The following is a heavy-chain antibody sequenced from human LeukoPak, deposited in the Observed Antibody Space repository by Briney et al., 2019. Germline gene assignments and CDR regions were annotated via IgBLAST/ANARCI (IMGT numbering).Heavy chain of an antibody. D-gene: IGHD1-26*01. CDR1: GASISSGSYY. CDR3: ASLRERSYYARGFDY. J-gene: IGHJ4*02. V-gene: IGHV4-39*01. Sequence: SEPLSLPCTVSGASISSGSYYWGWIRPPPGKGLEWIGSIYYSGSTYYKSSLKSRVTVSVGTSKNQFSLKLSSVTAADTAVYYCASLRERSYYARGFDYWGQGTLVTVSS. CDR2: IYYSGST.